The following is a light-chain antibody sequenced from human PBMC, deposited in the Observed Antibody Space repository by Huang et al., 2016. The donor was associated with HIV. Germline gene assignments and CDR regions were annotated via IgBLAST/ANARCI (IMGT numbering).Light chain of an antibody. CDR3: QQRSNWPPT. J-gene: IGKJ4*01. V-gene: IGKV3-11*01. CDR2: DAS. CDR1: QSVSSY. Sequence: EIVLTQSPATLSLSPGERVTLSCRASQSVSSYLARYQQKPGQAPRLLIYDASNRATGVPARLSGSGSGTDFSLTISSLEPEDFAVYYCQQRSNWPPTFGGGTKVEIK.